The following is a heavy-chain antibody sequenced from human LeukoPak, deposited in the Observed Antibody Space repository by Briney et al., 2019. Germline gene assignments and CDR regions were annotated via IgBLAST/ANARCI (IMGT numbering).Heavy chain of an antibody. Sequence: SETLSLTCAVYGGSFSGYYWSWIRQPPGKGLEWIGEINHSGSTNYNPSLKSRVTISVDTSKNQFSLKLSSVTAADTAVYYCARDVFLDVWGKGTTVTVSS. V-gene: IGHV4-34*01. CDR2: INHSGST. J-gene: IGHJ6*04. CDR3: ARDVFLDV. CDR1: GGSFSGYY. D-gene: IGHD3-9*01.